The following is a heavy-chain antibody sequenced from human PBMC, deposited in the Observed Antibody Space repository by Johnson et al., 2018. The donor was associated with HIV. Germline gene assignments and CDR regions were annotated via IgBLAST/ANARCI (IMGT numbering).Heavy chain of an antibody. V-gene: IGHV3-7*05. CDR1: GFTFSGSA. CDR2: IKQDGSEK. D-gene: IGHD3-10*01. Sequence: DVQVVESGGGLVQPGGSLRLSCAASGFTFSGSAMHWVRQASGKGLEWVANIKQDGSEKYYVASVKGRFTISRDNAKNSLYLQMKSLGAEDTAVYYGARDMAIWGQGTMVTVSS. J-gene: IGHJ3*02. CDR3: ARDMAI.